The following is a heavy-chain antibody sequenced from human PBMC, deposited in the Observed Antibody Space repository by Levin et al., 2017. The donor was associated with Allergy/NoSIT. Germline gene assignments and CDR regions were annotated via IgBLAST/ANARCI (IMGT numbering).Heavy chain of an antibody. J-gene: IGHJ4*02. CDR2: ISSSGSLR. Sequence: PGGSLRLSCAASGFTFSDYYMSWIRQAPGKGLEWVSYISSSGSLRHYADSVKGRFTISRDNAKISLYLQMNSLRAEDTAVYYCARGELIRSGHYPNFDYWGQGTLVTVSS. CDR1: GFTFSDYY. D-gene: IGHD3-22*01. CDR3: ARGELIRSGHYPNFDY. V-gene: IGHV3-11*01.